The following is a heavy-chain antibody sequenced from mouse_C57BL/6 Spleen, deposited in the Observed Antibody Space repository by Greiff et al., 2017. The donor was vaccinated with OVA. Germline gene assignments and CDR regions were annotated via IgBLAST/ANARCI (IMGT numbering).Heavy chain of an antibody. Sequence: QVQLQQSGAELVRPGTSVKVSCKASGYAFTNYLIEWVKQRPGQGLEWIGVINPGSGGTNYNEKFKGKATLTADKSSSTAYMQLSSLTSEDSAVYFCARSGGTTVFDYWGQGTTLTVSS. CDR1: GYAFTNYL. CDR2: INPGSGGT. D-gene: IGHD1-1*01. J-gene: IGHJ2*01. V-gene: IGHV1-54*01. CDR3: ARSGGTTVFDY.